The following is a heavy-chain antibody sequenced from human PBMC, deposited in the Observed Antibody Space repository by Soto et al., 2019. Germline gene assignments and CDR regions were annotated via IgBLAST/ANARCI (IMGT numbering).Heavy chain of an antibody. J-gene: IGHJ4*02. CDR2: MNPNTGNS. D-gene: IGHD1-1*01. CDR3: ARRAETNGWNGFGADKYYFDF. Sequence: ASVKVSCKASGYTFTSYDIYWVRQATGQGLEWMGWMNPNTGNSAYAQKFQGRVTVTSDTSINTVHMELNSLRSEDTAVYYCARRAETNGWNGFGADKYYFDFWGQGTLLTVS. CDR1: GYTFTSYD. V-gene: IGHV1-8*01.